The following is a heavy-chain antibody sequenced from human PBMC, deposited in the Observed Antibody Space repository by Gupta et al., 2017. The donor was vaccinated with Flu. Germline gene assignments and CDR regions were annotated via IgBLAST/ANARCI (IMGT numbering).Heavy chain of an antibody. CDR3: ARDGGYXSSGYYFTGCFDY. Sequence: QVQLVQSGAEVKKPGASVKVSCKASGYTFPSYGISWVRQAPGQGLEWMGWISAYNGNTNYAQKLQGRVTMTTDTSTSTAYMELRSLRSDDTAVYXCARDGGYXSSGYYFTGCFDYWGQGTLVTVSS. J-gene: IGHJ4*02. V-gene: IGHV1-18*01. CDR2: ISAYNGNT. D-gene: IGHD3-22*01. CDR1: GYTFPSYG.